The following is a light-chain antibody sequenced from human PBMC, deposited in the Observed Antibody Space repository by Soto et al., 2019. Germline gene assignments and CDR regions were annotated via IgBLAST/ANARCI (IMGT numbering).Light chain of an antibody. Sequence: DIEMTQSPSSLSASVEERATLSCRASQSVDINLAWYQQKPGQAPRLLIYGASTRATDMSGTFSGRGSGTEFTLTIGSVRPEDFAVYYCQQYRSRPRTFGQGTKVDIK. V-gene: IGKV3-15*01. J-gene: IGKJ1*01. CDR2: GAS. CDR3: QQYRSRPRT. CDR1: QSVDIN.